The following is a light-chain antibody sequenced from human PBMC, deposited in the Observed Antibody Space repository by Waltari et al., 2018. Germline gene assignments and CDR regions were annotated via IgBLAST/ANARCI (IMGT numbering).Light chain of an antibody. Sequence: DILMTQSPSTLSVSVGDRVTITCRASQHISSWLAWYQQRPGKAPKLLISKASTLEGGVPSRFSGGRSGTEFTLTITNLQPDDFATYYCQQYSDYPMYTFGQGTKLEI. V-gene: IGKV1-5*03. CDR1: QHISSW. CDR2: KAS. CDR3: QQYSDYPMYT. J-gene: IGKJ2*01.